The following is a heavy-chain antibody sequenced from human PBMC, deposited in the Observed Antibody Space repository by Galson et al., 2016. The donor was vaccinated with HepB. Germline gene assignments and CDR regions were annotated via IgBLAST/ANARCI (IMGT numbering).Heavy chain of an antibody. CDR2: IHPGRSET. V-gene: IGHV5-51*01. J-gene: IGHJ5*01. CDR3: AKPMTTSQWAAFDS. Sequence: QSGAEVKKPGESLKISCKASGYRFTNYWIAWVRHAPGKGLEWLGIIHPGRSETKYRSSLQGQVTISVDRSLTTAYLQWAGLQASDTAVYYCAKPMTTSQWAAFDSWGPGTPVSVS. CDR1: GYRFTNYW. D-gene: IGHD4-17*01.